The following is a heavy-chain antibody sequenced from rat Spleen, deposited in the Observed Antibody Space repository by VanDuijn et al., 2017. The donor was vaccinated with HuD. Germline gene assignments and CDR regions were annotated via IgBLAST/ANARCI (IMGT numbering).Heavy chain of an antibody. CDR3: ATGEDILRVYHFDY. D-gene: IGHD1-9*01. CDR1: GFTFSNYG. V-gene: IGHV5-19*01. J-gene: IGHJ2*01. CDR2: ISPSGGST. Sequence: EVQLVESGGGLVQPGRSLKLSCAASGFTFSNYGMHWIRQAPTKGLEWVASISPSGGSTYYRDSVKGRFTISRDKAKSTLYLQMDSLRSEDTATYYCATGEDILRVYHFDYWGQGVMVTVSS.